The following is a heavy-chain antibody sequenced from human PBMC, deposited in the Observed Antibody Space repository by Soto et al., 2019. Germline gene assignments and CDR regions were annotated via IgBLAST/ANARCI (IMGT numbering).Heavy chain of an antibody. J-gene: IGHJ6*02. CDR3: AREPYSYGSGSYYPPPSDYYGMDV. CDR2: IYTSGST. D-gene: IGHD3-10*01. V-gene: IGHV4-4*07. Sequence: QVQLQESGPGLVKPSETLSLTCTVSGGSISSYYWSWIRQPAGKGLEWIGRIYTSGSTNYNPSLKSRVTMSVDTSKNQFSLKLSSVTAADTAVYYCAREPYSYGSGSYYPPPSDYYGMDVWGQGTTVTVSS. CDR1: GGSISSYY.